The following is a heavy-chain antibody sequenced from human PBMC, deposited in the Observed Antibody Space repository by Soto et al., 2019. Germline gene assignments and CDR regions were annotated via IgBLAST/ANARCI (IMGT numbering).Heavy chain of an antibody. D-gene: IGHD5-18*01. CDR2: INTNTGNP. J-gene: IGHJ6*02. Sequence: ASVKVSCKASGYTFTSYAMNWVRQAPGQGLEWMGWINTNTGNPTYAQGFTGRFVFSLDTSVSTAYLQICSLKAEDTAVYYCARVSHDRGIQLSPVYYYYYGMDVWGQGTTVTVSS. CDR3: ARVSHDRGIQLSPVYYYYYGMDV. CDR1: GYTFTSYA. V-gene: IGHV7-4-1*01.